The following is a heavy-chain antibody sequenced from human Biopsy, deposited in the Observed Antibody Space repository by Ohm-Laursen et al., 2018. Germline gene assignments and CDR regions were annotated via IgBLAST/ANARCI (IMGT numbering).Heavy chain of an antibody. CDR1: GFTFSSSW. J-gene: IGHJ6*02. CDR3: VRGRSMDV. V-gene: IGHV3-7*01. CDR2: IKQDGSED. Sequence: GSLRLSCSVSGFTFSSSWMTWVRQAPGKGLEWVAMIKQDGSEDYYVDSVKGRFTISRDNAQKSLDLQLNSLRAEDTAVYYCVRGRSMDVWGQGTTVTVSS.